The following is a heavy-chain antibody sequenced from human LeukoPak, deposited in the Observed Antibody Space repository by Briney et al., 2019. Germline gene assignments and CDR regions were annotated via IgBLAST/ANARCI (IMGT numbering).Heavy chain of an antibody. CDR2: LWYDGSNK. CDR1: GFTFSSYG. Sequence: GRSLRLSCAASGFTFSSYGMHWVRQAPGKGLEWVAVLWYDGSNKYYADSVKGRFTISRDNSKNTLYLQMNSLRAEDTAVYYCAREKVGATTYYYYGMDVWGQGTTVTVSS. V-gene: IGHV3-33*01. D-gene: IGHD1-26*01. CDR3: AREKVGATTYYYYGMDV. J-gene: IGHJ6*02.